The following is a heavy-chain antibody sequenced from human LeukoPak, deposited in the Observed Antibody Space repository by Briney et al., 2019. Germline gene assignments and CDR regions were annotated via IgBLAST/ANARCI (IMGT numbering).Heavy chain of an antibody. V-gene: IGHV4-34*01. CDR3: ARGGGVMVYKRFAY. D-gene: IGHD2-8*01. CDR2: INHSGST. Sequence: SETLSLTCAVYGGSFSGYYWSWIRQPPGKGLEWIGEINHSGSTNYNPSLKSRVTISVDTSKNQFSLKLSSVTAADTAVYYCARGGGVMVYKRFAYWGPGTLVTVSS. J-gene: IGHJ4*02. CDR1: GGSFSGYY.